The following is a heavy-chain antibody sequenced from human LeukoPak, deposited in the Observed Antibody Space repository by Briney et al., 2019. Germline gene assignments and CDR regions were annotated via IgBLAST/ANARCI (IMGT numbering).Heavy chain of an antibody. J-gene: IGHJ4*02. CDR2: IKQDGSEK. Sequence: GGSVRLSCAASRFTFSSYWMRWVRQAPGKGLEWVANIKQDGSEKYYVDSVKGRFTISRDNAKNSLYLQMNSLRAERTAVYYCARDRRPITMVRGITFDYWGQGTLVTVSS. CDR1: RFTFSSYW. CDR3: ARDRRPITMVRGITFDY. D-gene: IGHD3-10*01. V-gene: IGHV3-7*01.